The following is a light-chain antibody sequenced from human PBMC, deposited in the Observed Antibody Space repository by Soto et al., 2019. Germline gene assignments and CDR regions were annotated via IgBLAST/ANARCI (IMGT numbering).Light chain of an antibody. J-gene: IGLJ3*02. V-gene: IGLV1-47*02. CDR1: RFNIGSNY. Sequence: QSVLTQPPSASGTPGQRVTISCSGSRFNIGSNYVYWYQQLPGTAPKLLIYSNDQRPSGVTDRFSGSKSGTSASLAISGLRSEDEAEYYCAAWDDSLSGPVFGGGTKLTVL. CDR3: AAWDDSLSGPV. CDR2: SND.